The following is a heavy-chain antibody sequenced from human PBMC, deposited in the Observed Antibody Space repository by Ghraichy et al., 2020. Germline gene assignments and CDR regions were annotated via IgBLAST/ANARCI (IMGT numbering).Heavy chain of an antibody. V-gene: IGHV1-2*06. CDR1: GYTFTAYY. CDR2: ISPNSGDT. CDR3: ARASTSSSDFHF. D-gene: IGHD6-6*01. J-gene: IGHJ4*02. Sequence: ASVKVSCKASGYTFTAYYMHWVRQAPGQGLEWMGRISPNSGDTIYAQKFHDRSTLSTDTSINTAYMELSRLTSDDTAVYYCARASTSSSDFHFWGQGTLVTVSS.